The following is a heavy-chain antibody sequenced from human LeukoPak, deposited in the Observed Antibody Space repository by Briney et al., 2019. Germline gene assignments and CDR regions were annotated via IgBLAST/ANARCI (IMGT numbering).Heavy chain of an antibody. J-gene: IGHJ4*02. Sequence: GGSLRLSCAASGFTFDDYAMHWVRQAPGKGLEWVSVIYSDGSTDYADSVKGRFTISRDNSKNTLYLQMNSLRAEDTAVYYCALQNNSSPFDYWGQGTLVTVSS. D-gene: IGHD2/OR15-2a*01. CDR1: GFTFDDYA. CDR2: IYSDGST. V-gene: IGHV3-53*01. CDR3: ALQNNSSPFDY.